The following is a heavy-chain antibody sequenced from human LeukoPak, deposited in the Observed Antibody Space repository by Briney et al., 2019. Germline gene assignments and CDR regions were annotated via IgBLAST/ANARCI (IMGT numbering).Heavy chain of an antibody. CDR3: ARGTDTAMGIFDY. V-gene: IGHV1-69*13. CDR1: GGTFSSYA. D-gene: IGHD5-18*01. CDR2: IIPIFGTA. J-gene: IGHJ4*02. Sequence: ASVKVSCKASGGTFSSYAISWVRQAPGQGLEWMGGIIPIFGTANYAQKFQGIVTITADESTSTAYMELSSLRSEDTAVYYCARGTDTAMGIFDYWGQGTLVTVSS.